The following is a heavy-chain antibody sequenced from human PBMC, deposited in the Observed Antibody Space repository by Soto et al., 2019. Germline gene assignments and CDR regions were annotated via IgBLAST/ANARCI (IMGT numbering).Heavy chain of an antibody. CDR3: AKDRRLPRTIFGVVPPLDIDY. V-gene: IGHV3-23*01. D-gene: IGHD3-3*01. Sequence: GGSLRLSCAASEFTFSSYAMSWVRQAPGKGLEWVSAISGSGGSTYYADSVKGRFTISRDNSKNTLYLQMNSLRAEDTAVYYCAKDRRLPRTIFGVVPPLDIDYWGQGTLVTVSS. CDR1: EFTFSSYA. J-gene: IGHJ4*02. CDR2: ISGSGGST.